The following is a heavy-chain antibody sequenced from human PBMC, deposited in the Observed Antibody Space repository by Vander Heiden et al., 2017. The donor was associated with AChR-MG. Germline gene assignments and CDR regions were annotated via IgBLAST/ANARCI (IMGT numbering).Heavy chain of an antibody. D-gene: IGHD1-26*01. CDR3: ARVSGATGLYYYDGRDV. Sequence: QVQLVESGGGVVQPGRSLRLSCAASGFTFRSSGMHGGRQGPGKGMEWVEVIWDEGSNKYYADSVNGRLTSSRDNSKNTRYLQMNSLRAHDNAVYYCARVSGATGLYYYDGRDVW. CDR2: IWDEGSNK. V-gene: IGHV3-33*01. J-gene: IGHJ6*01. CDR1: GFTFRSSG.